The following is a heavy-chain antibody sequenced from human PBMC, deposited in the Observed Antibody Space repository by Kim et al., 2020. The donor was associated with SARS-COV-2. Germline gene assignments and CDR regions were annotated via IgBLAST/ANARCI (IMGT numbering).Heavy chain of an antibody. J-gene: IGHJ4*02. CDR3: ARLNYYDSSGYYEFDY. D-gene: IGHD3-22*01. V-gene: IGHV4-39*01. Sequence: SLTSRVTISVDTSKTHFSLKLSPVTAADTAVYYCARLNYYDSSGYYEFDYWGQGTLVTVSS.